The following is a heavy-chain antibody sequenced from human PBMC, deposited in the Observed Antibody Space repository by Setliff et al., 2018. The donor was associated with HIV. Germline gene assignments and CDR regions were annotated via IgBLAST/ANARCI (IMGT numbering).Heavy chain of an antibody. CDR2: IYYSGST. D-gene: IGHD7-27*01. CDR1: GGSISSYY. V-gene: IGHV4-59*01. CDR3: ASGAFGSLGY. J-gene: IGHJ4*02. Sequence: PSETLSLTCTVSGGSISSYYWSWIRQPPGKGLEWIGYIYYSGSTNYNPSLKSRVTISVDTSKNQFSLTLNSVTAADTAVYYCASGAFGSLGYWGQGTLVTVSS.